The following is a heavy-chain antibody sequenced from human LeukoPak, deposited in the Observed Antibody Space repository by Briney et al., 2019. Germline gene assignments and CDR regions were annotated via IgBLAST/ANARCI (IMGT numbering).Heavy chain of an antibody. J-gene: IGHJ4*02. CDR1: GFTFSDYN. D-gene: IGHD3-9*01. Sequence: GGSLRLSCAASGFTFSDYNMRWIRQAPGKGLEWVSSISRSGSTKYYADSVKGRFTISRDNAKNSLYLQMNSLRAEDTAMYYCARDVYDILTGYPYWGQGTLVTVSS. CDR2: ISRSGSTK. CDR3: ARDVYDILTGYPY. V-gene: IGHV3-11*04.